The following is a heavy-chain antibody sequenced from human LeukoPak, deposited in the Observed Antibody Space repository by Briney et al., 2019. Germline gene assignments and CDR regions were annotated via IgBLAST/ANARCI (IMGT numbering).Heavy chain of an antibody. CDR2: INLSGDT. Sequence: SETLSLTCGVYGGSFSDSYWGWIRQPPGKGLEWIGEINLSGDTNYHPSLKSRVTISVDSSKNQVSLKLSSVTAADTAVYYCTKAFGNVRGETWGQGTLVTVSS. CDR1: GGSFSDSY. D-gene: IGHD3-10*01. J-gene: IGHJ4*02. V-gene: IGHV4-34*01. CDR3: TKAFGNVRGET.